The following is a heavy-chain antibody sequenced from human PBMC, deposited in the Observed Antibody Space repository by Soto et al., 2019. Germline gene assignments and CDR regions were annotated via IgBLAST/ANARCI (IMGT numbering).Heavy chain of an antibody. CDR3: ARDLDNWHYGTNAFDI. V-gene: IGHV1-69*13. D-gene: IGHD1-7*01. J-gene: IGHJ3*02. Sequence: GASVKVSCKASGGTFSSYAISWVRQAPGQGLEWMGGIIPIFGTANYAQKFQGRVTITADESTSTAYMELSSLRSEDTAVYYCARDLDNWHYGTNAFDIWGQGTMVTVSS. CDR1: GGTFSSYA. CDR2: IIPIFGTA.